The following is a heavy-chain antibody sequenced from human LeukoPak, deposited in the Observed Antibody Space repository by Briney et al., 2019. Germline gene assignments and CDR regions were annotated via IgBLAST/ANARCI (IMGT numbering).Heavy chain of an antibody. Sequence: GGSLRLSCAASGFTVSSNYMSWVRQAPGKGLEWVSVIYSGGGTYYADSVKGRFTISRDNSKNTLYLQMNSLRAEDTAVYYCARVLVVTAYFDYWGQGTLVTVSS. CDR2: IYSGGGT. J-gene: IGHJ4*02. D-gene: IGHD2-21*02. V-gene: IGHV3-66*01. CDR1: GFTVSSNY. CDR3: ARVLVVTAYFDY.